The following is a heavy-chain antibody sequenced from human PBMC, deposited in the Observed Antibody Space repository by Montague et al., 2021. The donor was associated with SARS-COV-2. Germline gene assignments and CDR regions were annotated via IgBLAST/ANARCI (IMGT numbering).Heavy chain of an antibody. V-gene: IGHV4-59*01. D-gene: IGHD4-17*01. J-gene: IGHJ4*02. CDR2: IYYSGST. Sequence: SETLSLTCTVSGGSISSYYWSWIRQPPGKGLEWIGYIYYSGSTNYNPSLKSRVTISVDTSKNQFSLKLSSVTAADTAVYYYARVGAYGDYPTPPTFDYWGQGTLVTVSS. CDR1: GGSISSYY. CDR3: ARVGAYGDYPTPPTFDY.